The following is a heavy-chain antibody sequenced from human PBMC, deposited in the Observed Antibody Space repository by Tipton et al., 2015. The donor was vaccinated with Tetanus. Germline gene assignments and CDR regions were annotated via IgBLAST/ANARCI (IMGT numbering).Heavy chain of an antibody. CDR1: VGSMRSYY. V-gene: IGHV4-59*01. CDR3: ARGPLENEGYFDS. Sequence: TLSLTCIVSVGSMRSYYWSWIRQPPGKGLEWIGHIYSSGGARYNPSLKSRTTMSVDRSKSQFSLEVTSVTAADTAVYFCARGPLENEGYFDSWGQGILVTVTA. CDR2: IYSSGGA. D-gene: IGHD1-1*01. J-gene: IGHJ4*02.